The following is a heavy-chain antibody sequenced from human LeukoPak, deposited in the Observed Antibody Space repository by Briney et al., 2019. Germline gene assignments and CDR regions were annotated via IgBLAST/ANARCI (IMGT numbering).Heavy chain of an antibody. J-gene: IGHJ4*02. D-gene: IGHD6-19*01. CDR1: GFTFSSYW. CDR2: IYSDGSST. V-gene: IGHV3-74*01. CDR3: AKDLAAVAGWTYFDY. Sequence: GGSLRLSCAASGFTFSSYWMHWVRQAPGKGLVWVSRIYSDGSSTSYADSVKGRFTISRENSKKPLYLQMNSLRAEETAVYYCAKDLAAVAGWTYFDYWCQGTLVTVSS.